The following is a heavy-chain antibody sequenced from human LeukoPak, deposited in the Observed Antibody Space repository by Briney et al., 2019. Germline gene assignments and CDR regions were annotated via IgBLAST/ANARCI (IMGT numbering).Heavy chain of an antibody. D-gene: IGHD3-22*01. CDR1: GFTFSSYA. V-gene: IGHV3-23*01. Sequence: QAGGSLRLSCAASGFTFSSYAMSWVRQAPGKGLEWVSAISGSGGSTYYADSVKGRFTISRDNSKNTLYLQMNSLRAEDTAVYYCARELGYYDSSGPFDYWGQGTLVTVSS. CDR3: ARELGYYDSSGPFDY. J-gene: IGHJ4*02. CDR2: ISGSGGST.